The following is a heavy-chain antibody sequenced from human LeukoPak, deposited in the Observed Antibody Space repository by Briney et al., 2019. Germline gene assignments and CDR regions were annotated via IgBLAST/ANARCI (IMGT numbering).Heavy chain of an antibody. J-gene: IGHJ4*02. D-gene: IGHD6-13*01. V-gene: IGHV4-59*01. Sequence: SETLSLTCTVSGGSISTYYWSWVRQPPGRGLEWIGNVYCSGSTNYNPSLKSRVTISVDTSKNQFSLKLSSVTAADTAMYYCARGISSSWYPIDYWGQGTLVAVSS. CDR3: ARGISSSWYPIDY. CDR2: VYCSGST. CDR1: GGSISTYY.